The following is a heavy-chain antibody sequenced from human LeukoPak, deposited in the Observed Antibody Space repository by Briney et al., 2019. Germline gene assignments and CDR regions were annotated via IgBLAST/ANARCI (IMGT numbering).Heavy chain of an antibody. Sequence: GASVKVSCKASGYTFTGYYMHWVRQAPGQGLEWMGWINPNSGGTNYAQKFQGRVTMTRDTSISTAYVELSRLRSDDTAVYYCARDRGPSSGRNWFDPWGQGTLVTVSS. J-gene: IGHJ5*02. CDR1: GYTFTGYY. V-gene: IGHV1-2*02. CDR3: ARDRGPSSGRNWFDP. D-gene: IGHD3-22*01. CDR2: INPNSGGT.